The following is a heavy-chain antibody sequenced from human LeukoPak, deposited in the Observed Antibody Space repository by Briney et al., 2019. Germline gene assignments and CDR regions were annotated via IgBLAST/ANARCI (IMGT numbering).Heavy chain of an antibody. CDR3: ARSGPQDWALDH. CDR2: ISVYNGNA. V-gene: IGHV1-18*01. D-gene: IGHD2-21*01. Sequence: ASVKVSCRASGYTFSSFVITWVRQAPGQGLEWMGWISVYNGNAIYAQNLQGRATMTTDTSTSTAYLELSSLKSDDTAIYYCARSGPQDWALDHWGRGTLVTVSP. CDR1: GYTFSSFV. J-gene: IGHJ4*02.